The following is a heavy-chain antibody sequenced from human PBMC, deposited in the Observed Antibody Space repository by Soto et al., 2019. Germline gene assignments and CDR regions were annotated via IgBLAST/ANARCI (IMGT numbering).Heavy chain of an antibody. CDR2: INHSGST. V-gene: IGHV4-34*01. CDR1: WLSFLGSS. CDR3: VRGYGRNFDY. J-gene: IGHJ4*02. D-gene: IGHD3-10*01. Sequence: SYTLSLTCALVWLSFLGSSWNWIRQPPGKGLEWIGEINHSGSTNYNPSLKSRVTISVDTSKNQFSLKLSSVTAADTAVYYCVRGYGRNFDYWGQGTLVTVS.